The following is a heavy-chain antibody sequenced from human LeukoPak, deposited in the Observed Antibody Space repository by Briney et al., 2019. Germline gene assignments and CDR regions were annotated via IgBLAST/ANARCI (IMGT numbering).Heavy chain of an antibody. CDR1: GASISSDKW. D-gene: IGHD3-9*01. V-gene: IGHV4-4*02. CDR3: ARAGVWLPAV. Sequence: PSETLSLTCAVSGASISSDKWWSWVRQPPGKGLEWIGEINHSGNTNYSPSLKSQVTMSADKSKNEFSLRLTSVTAADTAVYYCARAGVWLPAVWGQGTLVTVSS. CDR2: INHSGNT. J-gene: IGHJ4*02.